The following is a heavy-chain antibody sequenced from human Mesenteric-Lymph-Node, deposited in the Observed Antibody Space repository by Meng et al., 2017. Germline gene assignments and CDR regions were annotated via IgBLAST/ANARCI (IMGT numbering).Heavy chain of an antibody. CDR3: AEGSGSYAVAY. Sequence: EVQLVESGGGLVKPGGSLRLSCAASGFTFSSYSMNWVRQAPGKGLEWVSYISSNSYYISYADSVKGRFTISRDNAKNAVYLQMNRRRAEDTAVYYCAEGSGSYAVAYWGQGTLVTVSS. D-gene: IGHD1-26*01. CDR1: GFTFSSYS. V-gene: IGHV3-21*01. J-gene: IGHJ4*02. CDR2: ISSNSYYI.